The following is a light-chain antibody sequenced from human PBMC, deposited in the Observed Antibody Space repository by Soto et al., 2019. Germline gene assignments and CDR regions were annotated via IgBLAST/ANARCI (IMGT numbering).Light chain of an antibody. J-gene: IGLJ1*01. CDR2: DVS. V-gene: IGLV2-11*01. CDR1: SSDVGGYNY. CDR3: CSYAGSPRYV. Sequence: QSALTQPRSVSGSPGQSVTISCTGNSSDVGGYNYVSWYQQHPGKAPKVMIYDVSERPSGVPDRFSGYKSGNTASLTISGLQAEDEADYYCCSYAGSPRYVFGTGTKVTVL.